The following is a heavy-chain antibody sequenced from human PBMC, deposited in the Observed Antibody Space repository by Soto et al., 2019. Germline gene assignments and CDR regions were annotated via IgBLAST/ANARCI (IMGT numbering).Heavy chain of an antibody. CDR1: GFTFSSYA. Sequence: QVQLVESGGGVVQPGRSLRLSCAASGFTFSSYAMHWFRQTPGKGLDWVAVISYDGSNKYYADSVKGRFTISGDNSTNTLYLQMNRLRAEDTAVYYCARAGYDDFDIWGQGTMVTVSS. V-gene: IGHV3-30-3*01. CDR2: ISYDGSNK. CDR3: ARAGYDDFDI. J-gene: IGHJ3*02. D-gene: IGHD2-2*03.